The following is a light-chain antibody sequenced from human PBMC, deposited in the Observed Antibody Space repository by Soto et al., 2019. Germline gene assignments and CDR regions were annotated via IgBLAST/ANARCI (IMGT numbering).Light chain of an antibody. CDR3: QQYGSSPVT. CDR1: QRVSSSY. V-gene: IGKV3D-20*01. CDR2: DAS. Sequence: EIVLTQSPATLSLSPGERATLSCGASQRVSSSYLAWYQQNPRLAPRLLNYDASSRATDIQDRFSGSGSGTDFTLTISRLEPEDFAVYYCQQYGSSPVTFGQGTKAEIK. J-gene: IGKJ1*01.